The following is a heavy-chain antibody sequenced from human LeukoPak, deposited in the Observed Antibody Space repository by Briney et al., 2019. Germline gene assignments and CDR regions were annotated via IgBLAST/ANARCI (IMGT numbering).Heavy chain of an antibody. J-gene: IGHJ6*02. CDR3: ATGGTRKAYYYYGLDV. D-gene: IGHD3-16*01. CDR2: VFPGDSDT. Sequence: GESLKISCKGSGYSFTSYWIGWVRQMPGKGLEWMGIVFPGDSDTRYSPSFQGQVTISADKSISTAYLQWSSLKASDTAMYYCATGGTRKAYYYYGLDVWGQGTTVTVSS. V-gene: IGHV5-51*01. CDR1: GYSFTSYW.